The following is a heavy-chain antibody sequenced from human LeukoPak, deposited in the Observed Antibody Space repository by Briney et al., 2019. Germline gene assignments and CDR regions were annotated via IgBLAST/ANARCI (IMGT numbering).Heavy chain of an antibody. D-gene: IGHD6-19*01. J-gene: IGHJ4*02. V-gene: IGHV3-48*03. Sequence: GGSLRLSCAASGFTLSSYELNWVRQAPGRGLEWVSYISSSGSTIYYADSVKGRFTISRDNAMNSLYLQMNSLRAEDTAVYYCARGAVAGYFWGQGTLVTVSS. CDR1: GFTLSSYE. CDR2: ISSSGSTI. CDR3: ARGAVAGYF.